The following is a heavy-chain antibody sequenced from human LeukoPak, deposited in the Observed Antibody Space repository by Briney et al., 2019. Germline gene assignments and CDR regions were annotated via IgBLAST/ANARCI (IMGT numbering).Heavy chain of an antibody. CDR1: GYTFTGYY. CDR3: ARGLHGSPAFDY. CDR2: INPNSGGT. D-gene: IGHD2-2*01. V-gene: IGHV1-2*02. Sequence: HVASVKVSCKASGYTFTGYYMHWVRQAPGQGLEWMGWINPNSGGTNYAQKFQGRVTMTRNTSINTAYMELSRLRSDDTAVYYCARGLHGSPAFDYWGQGTLVTVSS. J-gene: IGHJ4*02.